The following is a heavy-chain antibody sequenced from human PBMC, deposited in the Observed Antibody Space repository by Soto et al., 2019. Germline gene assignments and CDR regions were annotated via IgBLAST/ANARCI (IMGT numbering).Heavy chain of an antibody. V-gene: IGHV1-18*01. Sequence: ASVKVSCRTSGYTFSNYGITWVRQAPGQPLEWLGWISLYSDGTNYAQKFQGRASMTTDTSTTTAYMELRSLRSDDTAVYYCARVVLGSEALFGHLGQGTLVTFSS. CDR3: ARVVLGSEALFGH. CDR1: GYTFSNYG. J-gene: IGHJ5*02. D-gene: IGHD3-10*02. CDR2: ISLYSDGT.